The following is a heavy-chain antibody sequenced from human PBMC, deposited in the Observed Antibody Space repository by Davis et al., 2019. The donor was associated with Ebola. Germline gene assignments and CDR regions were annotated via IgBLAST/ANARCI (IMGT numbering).Heavy chain of an antibody. CDR2: ITAYNGNT. CDR3: ARAIWGSGADY. Sequence: ASVKVSCKASGYTFTGYYMHWVRQAPGQGLEWMGWITAYNGNTNYAQKLQGRVTMTTDTSTSTAYMELRSLRSDDTAVYYCARAIWGSGADYWGQGTLVTVSS. J-gene: IGHJ4*02. D-gene: IGHD3-16*01. CDR1: GYTFTGYY. V-gene: IGHV1-18*04.